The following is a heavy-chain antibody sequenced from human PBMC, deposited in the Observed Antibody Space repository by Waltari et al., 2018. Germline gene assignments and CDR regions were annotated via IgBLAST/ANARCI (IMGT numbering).Heavy chain of an antibody. CDR1: DFTIGAYV. V-gene: IGHV3-49*03. CDR2: IRTKTYGGTT. Sequence: VQVVASGGGSVQPGWSLRLSCTVFDFTIGAYVFRWFRRAPGKGLEWVAFIRTKTYGGTTEYAASVRGRFTISRDDSKSTAYLQMTSLTTEDTAVYFCVKNRAAAGHWYFDLWGRGTPVTVSS. D-gene: IGHD6-13*01. J-gene: IGHJ2*01. CDR3: VKNRAAAGHWYFDL.